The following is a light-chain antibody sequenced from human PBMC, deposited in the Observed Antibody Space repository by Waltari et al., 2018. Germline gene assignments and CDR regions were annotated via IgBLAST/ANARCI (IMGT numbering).Light chain of an antibody. CDR3: CSYADTNTWV. V-gene: IGLV2-23*02. Sequence: QSALTQPASVSGSPGQSITISCTGTSSDVGGYNYVSWYQQDPGKAPKVMIYDVTKMPSGVSNRFSCSKSGNTASLTISGLQAEDEAAYFCCSYADTNTWVFGGGTKLTVL. CDR1: SSDVGGYNY. J-gene: IGLJ3*02. CDR2: DVT.